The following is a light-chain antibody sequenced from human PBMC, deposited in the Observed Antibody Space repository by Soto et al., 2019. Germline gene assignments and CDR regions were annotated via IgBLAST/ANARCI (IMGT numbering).Light chain of an antibody. CDR3: QSYDSSLSGSGV. CDR1: YANIGAGYE. J-gene: IGLJ3*02. V-gene: IGLV1-40*01. Sequence: QSPLTQPPSVSGAPGQRVTISCTGSYANIGAGYEVHWYQQIPGTAPKLLISGHNNRPSGVPDRFFGSKSGTSASLTIIGLQAEDEADYYCQSYDSSLSGSGVFGGGTKLTVL. CDR2: GHN.